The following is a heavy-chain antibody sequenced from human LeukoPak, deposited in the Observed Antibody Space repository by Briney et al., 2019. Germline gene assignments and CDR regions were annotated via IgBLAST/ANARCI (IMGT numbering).Heavy chain of an antibody. J-gene: IGHJ5*02. Sequence: GGSLRLSCAASGFTFSSYGMHWVRQAPGKGLEGVAVILYDGSNKYYADSVKGRFTISRDNSKHPLYLQMNSLRAEDTAVYYCAQTGGPDYGPVNHWGQGTLVTVS. V-gene: IGHV3-33*01. CDR1: GFTFSSYG. CDR2: ILYDGSNK. D-gene: IGHD2-8*02. CDR3: AQTGGPDYGPVNH.